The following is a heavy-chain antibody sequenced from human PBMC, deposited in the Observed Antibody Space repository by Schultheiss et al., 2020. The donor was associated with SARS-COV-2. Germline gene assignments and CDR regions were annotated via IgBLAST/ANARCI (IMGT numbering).Heavy chain of an antibody. Sequence: SQTLSLTCAVYGGSFSGYYWSCIRQPPGKGLEWIGEINHSGSTNYTPSLKSRVTISVDTSKNQFSLKLSSVTAADTAVYYCARWYCSSTSCYRGGVYNWFDPWGQGTLVTVSS. CDR1: GGSFSGYY. CDR2: INHSGST. CDR3: ARWYCSSTSCYRGGVYNWFDP. V-gene: IGHV4-34*09. D-gene: IGHD2-2*01. J-gene: IGHJ5*02.